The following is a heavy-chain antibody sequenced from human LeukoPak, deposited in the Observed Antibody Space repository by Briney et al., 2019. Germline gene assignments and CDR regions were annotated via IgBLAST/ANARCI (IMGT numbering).Heavy chain of an antibody. CDR3: ALNYDFWSGYYKP. Sequence: GASVKVSCKASGYTFTGYYMHWVRQAPGQGLEWMGWINPNSGGTNYAQEFQGRVTMTRDTSISTAYMELSRLRSDDTAVYYCALNYDFWSGYYKPWGQGTLVTVSS. J-gene: IGHJ5*02. D-gene: IGHD3-3*01. CDR2: INPNSGGT. V-gene: IGHV1-2*02. CDR1: GYTFTGYY.